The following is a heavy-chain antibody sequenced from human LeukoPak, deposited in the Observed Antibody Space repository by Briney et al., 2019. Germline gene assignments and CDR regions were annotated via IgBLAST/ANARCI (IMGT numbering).Heavy chain of an antibody. J-gene: IGHJ4*02. CDR3: ARGRGGLRWDY. CDR1: GGSFSGYY. Sequence: SETLSLTCAVYGGSFSGYYWSWIRQPPGKGLEWIGEINHSGSTNYNPSLKSRVTISVDRSKNQFSLKLSSVTAADTAVYYCARGRGGLRWDYWGQGTLVTVSS. CDR2: INHSGST. V-gene: IGHV4-34*01. D-gene: IGHD3-16*01.